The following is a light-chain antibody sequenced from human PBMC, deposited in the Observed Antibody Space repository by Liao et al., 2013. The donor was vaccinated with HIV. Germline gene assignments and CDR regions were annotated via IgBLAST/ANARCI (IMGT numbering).Light chain of an antibody. J-gene: IGLJ2*01. CDR3: QAWDSSTVVV. V-gene: IGLV3-1*01. CDR1: KLGDKY. CDR2: QDT. Sequence: SYELTQPPSVSVSPGQTASIPCSGDKLGDKYVSWYQQKPGQSPVLVIYQDTKRPSGIPERFAGSNSGNSATLTISGTQVVDEADYYCQAWDSSTVVVFGGGTKLTVL.